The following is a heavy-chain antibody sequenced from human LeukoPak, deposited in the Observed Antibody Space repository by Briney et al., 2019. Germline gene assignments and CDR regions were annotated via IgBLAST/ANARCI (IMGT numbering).Heavy chain of an antibody. CDR1: GYSISSGYY. Sequence: SETLSLTCIVSGYSISSGYYWVWIRQPPGKGLEWIGSIYHSGSTYYNPSLKSRVSISVDTSKNQFSMKVTSVTAADTAVYYCARSQDDILTGYYFPPNYFDYWGQGTLVTVSS. CDR3: ARSQDDILTGYYFPPNYFDY. V-gene: IGHV4-38-2*02. J-gene: IGHJ4*02. CDR2: IYHSGST. D-gene: IGHD3-9*01.